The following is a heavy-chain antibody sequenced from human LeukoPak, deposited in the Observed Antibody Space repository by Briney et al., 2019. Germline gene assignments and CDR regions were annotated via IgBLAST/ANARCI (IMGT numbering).Heavy chain of an antibody. Sequence: AGGSLRLSCAASGSTFSSYAMSWVRQAPGKGLEWVSAISGSGGSTYYADSVKGRFTISRDNSKNTLYLQMNSLRAEDTAVYYCAKDWYSSSWFPAEYFQHWGQGTLVTVSS. V-gene: IGHV3-23*01. J-gene: IGHJ1*01. D-gene: IGHD6-13*01. CDR2: ISGSGGST. CDR1: GSTFSSYA. CDR3: AKDWYSSSWFPAEYFQH.